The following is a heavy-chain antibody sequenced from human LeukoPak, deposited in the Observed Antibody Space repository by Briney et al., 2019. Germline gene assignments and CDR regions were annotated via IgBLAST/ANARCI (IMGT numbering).Heavy chain of an antibody. CDR3: ARAGDSSGWYHYYFDY. CDR1: GVSISSGGYS. Sequence: SETLSLTCAVSGVSISSGGYSWSWIRQPPGKGLEWIGYIYHSGSTYYNPSLKSRVTISVDTSKNQFSLKLSSVTAADTAVYYCARAGDSSGWYHYYFDYWGQGTLVTVSS. J-gene: IGHJ4*02. V-gene: IGHV4-30-2*01. CDR2: IYHSGST. D-gene: IGHD6-19*01.